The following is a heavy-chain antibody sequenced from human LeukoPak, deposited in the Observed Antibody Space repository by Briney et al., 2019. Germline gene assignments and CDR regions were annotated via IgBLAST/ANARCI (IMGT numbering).Heavy chain of an antibody. Sequence: PGRSLRLSCAASGFTFSSYGMPWVRQAPGKGLEWVAVISYDGSNKYYADSVKGRFTISRDNSKNTLYLQMNSLRAEDTAVYYCAKAVKGYRYFNYWGQGTLVTVSS. V-gene: IGHV3-30*18. CDR3: AKAVKGYRYFNY. CDR2: ISYDGSNK. J-gene: IGHJ4*02. D-gene: IGHD3-16*02. CDR1: GFTFSSYG.